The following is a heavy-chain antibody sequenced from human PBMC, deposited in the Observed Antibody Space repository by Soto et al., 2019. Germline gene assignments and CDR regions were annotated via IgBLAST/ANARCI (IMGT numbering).Heavy chain of an antibody. J-gene: IGHJ3*02. Sequence: PWCCLRLCCAACGCTVSSYAMSWVRQAPGKGLEWVSAISGSGGSTYYADSVKGRFTISRDNSKNTLYLQMNSLRAEDTAVYYCAKDPNYYGSGSYYSETEDAFDIWGQGTMVTVSS. V-gene: IGHV3-23*01. CDR3: AKDPNYYGSGSYYSETEDAFDI. D-gene: IGHD3-10*01. CDR1: GCTVSSYA. CDR2: ISGSGGST.